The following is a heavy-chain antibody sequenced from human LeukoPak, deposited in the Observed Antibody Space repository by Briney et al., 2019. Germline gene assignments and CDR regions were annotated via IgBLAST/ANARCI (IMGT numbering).Heavy chain of an antibody. CDR1: GFIFSRYW. J-gene: IGHJ3*02. CDR3: ARVARLGDAFDI. Sequence: GGSLRLSCAASGFIFSRYWMTWVRQAPGKGLEWVANTREDGGERYYVDSVKGRFTISRDNAKNSLYLQINSLRVEDTAVYYRARVARLGDAFDIWGQGTMVTVSS. V-gene: IGHV3-7*01. D-gene: IGHD2-21*01. CDR2: TREDGGER.